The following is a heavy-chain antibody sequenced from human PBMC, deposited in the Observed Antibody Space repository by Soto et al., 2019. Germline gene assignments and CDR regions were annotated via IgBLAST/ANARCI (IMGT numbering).Heavy chain of an antibody. CDR2: MNPNSGNT. J-gene: IGHJ3*02. CDR3: ARGLRAYYYDSSGYRLNAFDI. D-gene: IGHD3-22*01. CDR1: GYTFTSYD. V-gene: IGHV1-8*01. Sequence: QVQLVQSGAEVKKPGASVKVSCKASGYTFTSYDINWVRQATGQGLEWMGWMNPNSGNTGYAQKFQGRVTMTRNTTISTAYMELSSLRSEDTAVYYCARGLRAYYYDSSGYRLNAFDIWGQGTMVTVSS.